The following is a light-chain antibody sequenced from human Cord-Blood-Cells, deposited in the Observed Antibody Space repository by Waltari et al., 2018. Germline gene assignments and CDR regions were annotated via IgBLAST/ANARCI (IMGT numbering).Light chain of an antibody. CDR2: EGS. CDR3: CSYAGSSTYV. J-gene: IGLJ1*01. CDR1: SSDVGSYNL. V-gene: IGLV2-23*01. Sequence: QSALTPPDSVSGSPGQSITISCTGPSSDVGSYNLVPWYQQHPGKAPKLMIYEGSKRPSGVSNRFSGSKSGNTASLTISGLQAEDEADYYGCSYAGSSTYVFGTGTKVTVL.